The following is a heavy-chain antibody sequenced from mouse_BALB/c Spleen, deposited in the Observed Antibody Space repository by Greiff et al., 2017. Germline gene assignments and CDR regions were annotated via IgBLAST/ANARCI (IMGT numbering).Heavy chain of an antibody. CDR1: GFSLTSYG. CDR3: ARKRDYYGSSYGYAMDY. Sequence: QVQLKESGPGLVQPSQSLSITCTVSGFSLTSYGVHWVRQSPGKGLEWLGVIWSGGSTDYNAAFISRLSISKDNSKSQVFFKMNSLQANDTAIYYSARKRDYYGSSYGYAMDYWGQGTSVTVSS. CDR2: IWSGGST. J-gene: IGHJ4*01. D-gene: IGHD1-1*01. V-gene: IGHV2-2*02.